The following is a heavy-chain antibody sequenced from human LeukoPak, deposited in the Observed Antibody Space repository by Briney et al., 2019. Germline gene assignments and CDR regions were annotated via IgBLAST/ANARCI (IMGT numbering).Heavy chain of an antibody. CDR2: ISYDGSNK. D-gene: IGHD6-13*01. CDR3: AKWRVSSSWGVYYFDY. Sequence: GGSLRLFCAASGFTFSSYGMQWVRQAPGKGLEWVAVISYDGSNKYYADSVKGRFTISRDNSKNTLYLQMNSLRAEDTAVYYCAKWRVSSSWGVYYFDYWGQGTLVTVSS. J-gene: IGHJ4*02. V-gene: IGHV3-30*18. CDR1: GFTFSSYG.